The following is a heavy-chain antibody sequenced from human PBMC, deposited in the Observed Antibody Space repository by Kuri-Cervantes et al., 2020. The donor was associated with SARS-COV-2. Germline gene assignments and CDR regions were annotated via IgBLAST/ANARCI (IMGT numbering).Heavy chain of an antibody. J-gene: IGHJ3*02. V-gene: IGHV3-9*01. Sequence: SLKIPCAASGFTFSSYSMNWVRQAPGKGLEWVSGISWNSGSIGYADSVKGRFTISRDNAKNSLYLQMNSLRAEDTALYYCAKDTGSYYDSSEDAFDIWGQGTMVTVSS. CDR1: GFTFSSYS. CDR2: ISWNSGSI. D-gene: IGHD3-22*01. CDR3: AKDTGSYYDSSEDAFDI.